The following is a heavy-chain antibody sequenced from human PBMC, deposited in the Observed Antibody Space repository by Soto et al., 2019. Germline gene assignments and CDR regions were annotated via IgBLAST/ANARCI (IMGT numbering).Heavy chain of an antibody. V-gene: IGHV1-69*02. J-gene: IGHJ2*01. D-gene: IGHD2-15*01. CDR3: ATAPRVVTLIGGWYFDL. CDR1: GITLNSYS. Sequence: QVQLVQSVAEVKKPGSSVKVSCKASGITLNSYSITWVRQAPGQGLEWMGRIIPIFGVTNYAQKFQGRVTITADISTNTVYMEINSLRSEDTAVYYCATAPRVVTLIGGWYFDLWGRGTLVTVSS. CDR2: IIPIFGVT.